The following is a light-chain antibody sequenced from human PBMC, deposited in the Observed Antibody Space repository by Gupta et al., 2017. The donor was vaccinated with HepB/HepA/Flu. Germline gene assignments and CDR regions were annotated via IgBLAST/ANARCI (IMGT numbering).Light chain of an antibody. V-gene: IGLV2-23*02. CDR1: SIAVGTFNF. CDR2: EVS. CDR3: CSNAVSNSLL. Sequence: SALTQPASVSGSPGPALTIPCTGTSIAVGTFNFVSWYQQHPGKPPRLMVYEVSKRPSVVANHFSGSKTGNTASLTISGRQEEDEADYYCCSNAVSNSLLFGGGTKLTVL. J-gene: IGLJ3*02.